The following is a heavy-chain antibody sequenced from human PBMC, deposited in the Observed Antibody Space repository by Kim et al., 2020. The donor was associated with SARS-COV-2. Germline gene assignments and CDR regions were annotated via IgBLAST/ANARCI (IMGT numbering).Heavy chain of an antibody. V-gene: IGHV3-23*01. J-gene: IGHJ4*02. Sequence: GGSLRLSCAASGFTFSNYVMSWVRQAPGKGLEWVSSVSGSGGTTYYADSVKGRFTISRDNSKDTLYLQMNSLRAEDTAVYYCANRQLDYFDYWGQGILVTVSS. CDR1: GFTFSNYV. D-gene: IGHD6-6*01. CDR3: ANRQLDYFDY. CDR2: VSGSGGTT.